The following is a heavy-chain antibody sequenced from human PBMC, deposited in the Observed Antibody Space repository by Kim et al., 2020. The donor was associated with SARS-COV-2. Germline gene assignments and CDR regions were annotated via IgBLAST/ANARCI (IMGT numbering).Heavy chain of an antibody. CDR1: GGSFSGHY. V-gene: IGHV4-34*01. J-gene: IGHJ6*02. D-gene: IGHD2-2*02. CDR2: IHQSGST. CDR3: ARGRAGVVPAPLLGIGPHYDYFIMDV. Sequence: SETLSLTCAVYGGSFSGHYWSWIRQPPGKGLEWIGEIHQSGSTNYNPSMKSRVTISIDTSKNQFSLNLSSVAAADTGFYYCARGRAGVVPAPLLGIGPHYDYFIMDVWGHGTTVTVSS.